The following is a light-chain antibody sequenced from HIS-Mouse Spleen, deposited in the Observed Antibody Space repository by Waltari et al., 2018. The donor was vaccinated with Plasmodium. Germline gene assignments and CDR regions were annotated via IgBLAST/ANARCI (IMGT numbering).Light chain of an antibody. J-gene: IGKJ4*01. CDR1: QRVSSY. CDR2: DAS. V-gene: IGKV3-11*01. Sequence: EIVLTQSPATLSLSPGERATLSCRASQRVSSYLAWYQQKPGQAPRLLIYDASNRATGIPARFSGSGSGTDFTLTISGLEPEDFAVYYCQQRSNWPPLTFGGGTKVEIK. CDR3: QQRSNWPPLT.